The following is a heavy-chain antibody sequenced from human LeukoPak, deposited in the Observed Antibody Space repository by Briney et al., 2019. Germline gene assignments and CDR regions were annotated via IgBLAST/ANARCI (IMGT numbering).Heavy chain of an antibody. CDR3: ASHGTYYYDSSGYSHDAFDI. D-gene: IGHD3-22*01. V-gene: IGHV3-53*04. CDR2: IYSGGST. Sequence: GSLRLSCXASGFTXSSNYMSWVRQAPGKGLEWVSVIYSGGSTYYSDSVKGRFTISRHNSENTLYLQMNSLRAEDTAVYYCASHGTYYYDSSGYSHDAFDIWGQGTMVTVSS. J-gene: IGHJ3*02. CDR1: GFTXSSNY.